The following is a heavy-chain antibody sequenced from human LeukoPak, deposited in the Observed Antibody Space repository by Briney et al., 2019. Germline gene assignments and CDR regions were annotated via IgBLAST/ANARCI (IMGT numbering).Heavy chain of an antibody. V-gene: IGHV3-11*01. CDR2: ISSSGSTI. Sequence: GGSLRLSCAASGFTFSDYYMSWIRQAPGKGLEWVSYISSSGSTIYYADSVKGRFTISRDNSKNTLYLQMNSLRAEDTAVYYCAAHVVVPAAIFYYGSGSGGYWGQGTLVTVSS. J-gene: IGHJ4*02. CDR3: AAHVVVPAAIFYYGSGSGGY. D-gene: IGHD2-2*01. CDR1: GFTFSDYY.